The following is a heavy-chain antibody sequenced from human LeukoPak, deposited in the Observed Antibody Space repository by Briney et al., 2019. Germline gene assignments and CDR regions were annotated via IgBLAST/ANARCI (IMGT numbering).Heavy chain of an antibody. V-gene: IGHV1-18*01. CDR3: ARAVSGSLYGDFDF. J-gene: IGHJ4*02. CDR2: INSHSGNT. CDR1: GYTFTSYG. D-gene: IGHD1-26*01. Sequence: ASVKVSCKASGYTFTSYGISWVRQAPGQGLEWMGWINSHSGNTNYAERLQGRVTMTTDTSTSTSYMELRSLRSDDTAVYYCARAVSGSLYGDFDFWGQGTLVTVSS.